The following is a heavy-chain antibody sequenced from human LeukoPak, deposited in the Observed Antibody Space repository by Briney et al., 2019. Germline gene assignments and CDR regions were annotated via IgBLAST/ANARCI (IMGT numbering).Heavy chain of an antibody. CDR1: GYTFTGYY. J-gene: IGHJ5*02. D-gene: IGHD3-10*01. CDR2: INPNSGGT. CDR3: ARDRVLLWFGEPEVNWFDP. V-gene: IGHV1-2*02. Sequence: ASVKVSCKASGYTFTGYYMHWVRQAPGQGLEWMGWINPNSGGTNYAQKFRGRVTMTRDTSISTAYMELSRLRSDDTAVYYCARDRVLLWFGEPEVNWFDPWGQGTLVTVSS.